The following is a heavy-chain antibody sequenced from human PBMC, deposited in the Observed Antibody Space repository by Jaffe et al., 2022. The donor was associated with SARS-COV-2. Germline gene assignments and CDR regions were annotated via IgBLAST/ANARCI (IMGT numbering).Heavy chain of an antibody. CDR1: GFTFSSYG. Sequence: QVQLVESGGGVVQPGRSLRLSCAASGFTFSSYGMHWVRQAPGKGLEWVAVISYDGSNKYYADSVKGRFTISRDNSKNTLYLQMNSLRAEDTAVYYCAKGPVLEVRGGYYGMDVWGQGTTVTVSS. CDR3: AKGPVLEVRGGYYGMDV. D-gene: IGHD3-10*01. J-gene: IGHJ6*02. CDR2: ISYDGSNK. V-gene: IGHV3-30*18.